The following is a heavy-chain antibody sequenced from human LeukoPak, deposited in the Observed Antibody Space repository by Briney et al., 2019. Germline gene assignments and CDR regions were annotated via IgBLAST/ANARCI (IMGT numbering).Heavy chain of an antibody. CDR3: AKACGKGSYGSSWYFDY. D-gene: IGHD6-13*01. V-gene: IGHV3-23*01. Sequence: GGSLRLSCAASGFNFGSYSMTWVRQAPGKGLEWVSAISGSGGSTYYADSVKGRFTISRDNSKNTLYLQMNSLRAEDTAVYYCAKACGKGSYGSSWYFDYWGQGTLVTVSS. J-gene: IGHJ4*02. CDR2: ISGSGGST. CDR1: GFNFGSYS.